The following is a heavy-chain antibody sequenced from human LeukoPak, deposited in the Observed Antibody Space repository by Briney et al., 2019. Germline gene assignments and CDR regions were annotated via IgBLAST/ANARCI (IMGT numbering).Heavy chain of an antibody. Sequence: ASVKVSCKASGYTFTSYGISWVRKPPGQGLELKGMISAYNGNTNYAQKLQGRVTMTTDTSTSTAYMELRSLRSDDTAVYYCARDSYYSSSWYGNWFDPWGQGTLVTVSS. V-gene: IGHV1-18*01. J-gene: IGHJ5*02. CDR1: GYTFTSYG. D-gene: IGHD6-13*01. CDR3: ARDSYYSSSWYGNWFDP. CDR2: ISAYNGNT.